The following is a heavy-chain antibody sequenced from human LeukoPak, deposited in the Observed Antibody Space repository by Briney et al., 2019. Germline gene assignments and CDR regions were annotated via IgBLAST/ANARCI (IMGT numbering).Heavy chain of an antibody. D-gene: IGHD3-3*01. CDR2: IYYRGTT. J-gene: IGHJ6*03. CDR1: GGSISSSNFY. CDR3: ARQREGDFWSGYEQYSSYYMDV. Sequence: SETLSLTCTVSGGSISSSNFYWGWIRQPPGKGLEWNVTIYYRGTTYYNPSQGGRVTISVDTSKSQFSLTLRSVTAADTAVYSCARQREGDFWSGYEQYSSYYMDVWGKGTTVTVSS. V-gene: IGHV4-39*01.